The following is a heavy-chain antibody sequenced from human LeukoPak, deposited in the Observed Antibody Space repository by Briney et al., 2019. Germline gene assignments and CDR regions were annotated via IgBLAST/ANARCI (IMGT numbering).Heavy chain of an antibody. J-gene: IGHJ4*02. CDR2: IYYSGST. CDR1: GGSISSGGYS. D-gene: IGHD5-18*01. CDR3: ARGTRYTAMAQEEDY. V-gene: IGHV4-61*08. Sequence: SETLSLTCAVSGGSISSGGYSWSWIRQPPGKGLEWIGYIYYSGSTNYNPSLKSRVTISVDTSKNQFSLKLSSVTAADTAVYYCARGTRYTAMAQEEDYWGQGTLVTVSS.